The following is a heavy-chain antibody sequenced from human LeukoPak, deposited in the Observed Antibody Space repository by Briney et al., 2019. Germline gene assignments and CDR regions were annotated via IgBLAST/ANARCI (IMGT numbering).Heavy chain of an antibody. Sequence: GGSLRLSCAASGFTVSNNYMSWVRQAPGKGLDWVSVIYTAGSTYYADSVKGRFTISRDNSKNTVYLQMNSLRAEDTAVYYCARVPDGYNLGTYFDPWGQGTQVTVSS. CDR1: GFTVSNNY. CDR2: IYTAGST. D-gene: IGHD5-24*01. CDR3: ARVPDGYNLGTYFDP. J-gene: IGHJ5*02. V-gene: IGHV3-53*01.